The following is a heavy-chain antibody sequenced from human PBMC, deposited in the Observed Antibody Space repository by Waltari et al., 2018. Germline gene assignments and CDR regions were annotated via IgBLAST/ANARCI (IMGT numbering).Heavy chain of an antibody. D-gene: IGHD2-2*01. CDR2: IYPGDSDT. CDR3: ARRYCSSTSCNNWFDP. J-gene: IGHJ5*02. V-gene: IGHV5-51*01. CDR1: GYSFTSYW. Sequence: EVQLVQSGAEVKKPGESLKISCKGSGYSFTSYWIGWVRQMPGKGLEWMGIIYPGDSDTRYIPSFQGQVTISADKSISTAYLQWSSLKASDTAMYYCARRYCSSTSCNNWFDPWGQGTLVTVSS.